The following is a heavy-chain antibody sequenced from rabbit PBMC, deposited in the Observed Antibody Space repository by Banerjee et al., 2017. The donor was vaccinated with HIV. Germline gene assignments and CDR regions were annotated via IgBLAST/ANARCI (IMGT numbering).Heavy chain of an antibody. V-gene: IGHV1S45*01. J-gene: IGHJ4*01. Sequence: QEQLEESGGDLVKPGASLTLTCTASGFSFSSSYYICWVRQAPGKGLEWLGCIYTGSSGGTWYASWAKGRFTISKTSSTTVTLQMTSLTAADTATYFCARDTDYALNDFDLWGPGTLVTVS. CDR2: IYTGSSGGT. CDR1: GFSFSSSYY. CDR3: ARDTDYALNDFDL. D-gene: IGHD2-1*01.